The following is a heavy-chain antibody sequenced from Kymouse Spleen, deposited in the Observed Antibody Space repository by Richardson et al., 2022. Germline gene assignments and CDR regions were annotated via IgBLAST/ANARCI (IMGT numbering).Heavy chain of an antibody. CDR3: ARDRETGTFYYYYGMDV. CDR2: IKQDGSEK. Sequence: EVQLVESGGGLVQPGGSLRLSCAASGFTFSSYWMSWVRQAPGKGLEWVANIKQDGSEKYYVDSVKGRFTISRDNAKNSLYLQMNSLRAEDTAVYYCARDRETGTFYYYYGMDVWGQGTTVTVSS. D-gene: IGHD1-7*01. V-gene: IGHV3-7*01. CDR1: GFTFSSYW. J-gene: IGHJ6*02.